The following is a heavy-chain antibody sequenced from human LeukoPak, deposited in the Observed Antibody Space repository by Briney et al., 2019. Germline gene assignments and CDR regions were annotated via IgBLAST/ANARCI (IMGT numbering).Heavy chain of an antibody. V-gene: IGHV3-7*05. J-gene: IGHJ4*02. D-gene: IGHD6-19*01. CDR1: GFTFSSYW. Sequence: GGSLRLSCAASGFTFSSYWMSWVRQAPGKGLEWVANIKQDGSEKYYVDHVKGRFTMSRDNAKNVLYMQMNSLRAEDTAVYYCARQPDKYNSGWARLDYWGQRSLISVSS. CDR2: IKQDGSEK. CDR3: ARQPDKYNSGWARLDY.